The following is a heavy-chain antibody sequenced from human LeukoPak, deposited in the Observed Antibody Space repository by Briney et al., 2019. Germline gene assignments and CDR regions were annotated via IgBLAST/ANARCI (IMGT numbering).Heavy chain of an antibody. J-gene: IGHJ4*02. CDR2: IIPIFGTA. CDR1: GGTFSSYA. CDR3: ARDWNYGY. D-gene: IGHD1-7*01. Sequence: SVKVSCKASGGTFSSYAISWVRQAPGQGLEWMGRIIPIFGTANYAQKLQGRVTMTTDTSTSTAYMELRSLRSDDTAVYYCARDWNYGYWGQGTLVTVSS. V-gene: IGHV1-69*05.